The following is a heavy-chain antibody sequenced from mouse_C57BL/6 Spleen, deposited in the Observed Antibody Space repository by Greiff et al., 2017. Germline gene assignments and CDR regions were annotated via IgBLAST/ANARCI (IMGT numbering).Heavy chain of an antibody. Sequence: ESGPGLVKPSQSLSLTCSVTGYSITSGYYWNWIRQFPGNKLEWMGYISYDGSNNYNPSLKNRISITRDTSKNQFFLKLNSVTTEDTATYYCARAATVVHWYFDVWGTGTTVTVSS. J-gene: IGHJ1*03. CDR1: GYSITSGYY. CDR2: ISYDGSN. D-gene: IGHD1-1*01. V-gene: IGHV3-6*01. CDR3: ARAATVVHWYFDV.